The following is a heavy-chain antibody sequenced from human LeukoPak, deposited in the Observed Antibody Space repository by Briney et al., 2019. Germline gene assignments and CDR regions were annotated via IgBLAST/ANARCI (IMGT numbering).Heavy chain of an antibody. CDR1: GGSISSGDYY. CDR2: INHSGST. Sequence: SQTLSLTCTVSGGSISSGDYYWSWIRQPPGKGLEWIGEINHSGSTNYNPSLKSRVTISVDTSKNQFSLKLSSVTAADTAVYYCARQTYYDFWSGYYTGYYYYGMDVWGQGTTVTVSS. D-gene: IGHD3-3*01. J-gene: IGHJ6*02. CDR3: ARQTYYDFWSGYYTGYYYYGMDV. V-gene: IGHV4-30-4*08.